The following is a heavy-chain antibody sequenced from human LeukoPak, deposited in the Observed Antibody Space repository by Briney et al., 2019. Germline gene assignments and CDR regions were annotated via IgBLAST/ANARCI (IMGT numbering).Heavy chain of an antibody. J-gene: IGHJ4*02. D-gene: IGHD3-10*01. V-gene: IGHV4-39*01. CDR1: GGSLRNYY. CDR3: GSGDYYYFDY. CDR2: IYYSGST. Sequence: SETLSLTCTVSGGSLRNYYWGWIRQPPGKGLEWIGSIYYSGSTYYNPSLKSRVTISVDTSKNQFSLKLSSVTAADTAVYYCGSGDYYYFDYWGQGTLVAVSS.